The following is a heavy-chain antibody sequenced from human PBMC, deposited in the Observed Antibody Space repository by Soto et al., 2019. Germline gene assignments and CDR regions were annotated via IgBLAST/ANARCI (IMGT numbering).Heavy chain of an antibody. CDR1: GYTFTSYG. Sequence: QVQLVQSGAEVKKPGASVKVSCKASGYTFTSYGISWVRQAPGQGLEWMGWINPYNGNTNYAQKLQGRVTMTTDTSTNTAYMELRGLRSDETAVYYCARDWFGIDYWGQGTLVTVSS. J-gene: IGHJ4*02. V-gene: IGHV1-18*01. CDR3: ARDWFGIDY. D-gene: IGHD3-16*01. CDR2: INPYNGNT.